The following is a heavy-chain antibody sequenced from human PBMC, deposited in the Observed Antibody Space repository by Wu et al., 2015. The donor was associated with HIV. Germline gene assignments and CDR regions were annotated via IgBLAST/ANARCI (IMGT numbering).Heavy chain of an antibody. D-gene: IGHD6-13*01. J-gene: IGHJ4*02. CDR1: GNSLNKFS. CDR3: ARVAEQQLRYYFDY. V-gene: IGHV1-24*01. CDR2: FDPEDGKI. Sequence: HVQLLQSGPVMRKPGASVKVPCKVLGNSLNKFSINWVRQAPGRGLEWMGGFDPEDGKILYTQKFQGRVVMTEDTLTDTAYMELRSLRSDDTAVYYCARVAEQQLRYYFDYWGQGNPGHRLL.